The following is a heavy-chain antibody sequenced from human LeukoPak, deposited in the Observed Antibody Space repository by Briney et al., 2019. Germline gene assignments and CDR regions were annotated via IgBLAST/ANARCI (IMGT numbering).Heavy chain of an antibody. Sequence: GGSLRLSCAASGFTFSSYAMSWVRQAPGKGLEWVSAISGSGGSTYYADSVKGRFTISRDNSKNTLYLQMNSLRAEDTAVYYCAKDQGIVVVPAAMWTQGYWGQGTLVTVSS. CDR3: AKDQGIVVVPAAMWTQGY. V-gene: IGHV3-23*01. CDR1: GFTFSSYA. J-gene: IGHJ4*02. CDR2: ISGSGGST. D-gene: IGHD2-2*01.